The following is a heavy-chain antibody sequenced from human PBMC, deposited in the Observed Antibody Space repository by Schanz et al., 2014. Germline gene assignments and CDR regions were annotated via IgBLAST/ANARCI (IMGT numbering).Heavy chain of an antibody. V-gene: IGHV3-30*04. CDR3: RLWFGELYYGMDV. CDR2: ISHDGSIQ. CDR1: GFTFSNFA. J-gene: IGHJ6*02. D-gene: IGHD3-10*01. Sequence: QVQLVESGGGVVQPGRSLRLSCAASGFTFSNFAMHWVRQAPGKGLEWVTIISHDGSIQYGADSVKGRFTISRDNSKNTLYLQMNSLRAEDTAVYYCRLWFGELYYGMDVWGQGTTVTVSS.